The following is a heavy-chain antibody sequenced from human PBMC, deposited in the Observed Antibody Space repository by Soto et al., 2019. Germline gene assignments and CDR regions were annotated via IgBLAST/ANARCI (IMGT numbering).Heavy chain of an antibody. J-gene: IGHJ4*02. CDR1: GFTFSSYA. CDR2: ISSRSRSI. D-gene: IGHD2-21*02. CDR3: ARDRGDHEGLVPYSFDH. V-gene: IGHV3-21*01. Sequence: PGGSLRLSCAASGFTFSSYAMHWVRQAPGKGLEWVSSISSRSRSIYYADSQKGRFTISRDNTKNSLYLQMNNLRAEDTAVYYCARDRGDHEGLVPYSFDHWGQGTLVTVSS.